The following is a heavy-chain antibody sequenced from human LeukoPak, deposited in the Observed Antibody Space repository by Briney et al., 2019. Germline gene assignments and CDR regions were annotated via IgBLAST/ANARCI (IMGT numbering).Heavy chain of an antibody. Sequence: ASVKVSCKASGYTFTSYAMHWVRQAPGQGLEWMGWINPNSGGTNYAQKFQGWVTMTRDTSISTAYMELSRLRSDDTAVYYCARGTGPPVMITFGGVIDYYFDYWGQGTLVTVSS. CDR2: INPNSGGT. CDR1: GYTFTSYA. CDR3: ARGTGPPVMITFGGVIDYYFDY. J-gene: IGHJ4*02. V-gene: IGHV1-2*04. D-gene: IGHD3-16*02.